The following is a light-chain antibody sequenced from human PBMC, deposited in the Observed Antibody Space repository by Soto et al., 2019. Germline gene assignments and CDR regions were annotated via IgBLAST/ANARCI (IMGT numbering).Light chain of an antibody. V-gene: IGLV1-40*01. CDR1: SSNIGAGYD. Sequence: QSVLTQPPSVSGAPGQRVTISCTGSSSNIGAGYDVHWYQQLPGTAPTLLISGNSNRPSGVPDRLSGSKSGTSASLAITGLRAEDEADYFCQSYDCSLSGYGFGTGTKLTVL. J-gene: IGLJ1*01. CDR3: QSYDCSLSGYG. CDR2: GNS.